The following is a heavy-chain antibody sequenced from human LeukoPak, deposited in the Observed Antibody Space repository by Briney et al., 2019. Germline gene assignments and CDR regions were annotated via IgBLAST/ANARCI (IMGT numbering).Heavy chain of an antibody. D-gene: IGHD3-22*01. CDR2: ISSSSSYI. CDR1: GFTFSSYS. J-gene: IGHJ4*02. V-gene: IGHV3-21*03. Sequence: PGGSLRLSCAASGFTFSSYSMNWVRQAPGKGLEWVSSISSSSSYIYYADSVKGRFTISRDNAKNSLYLQMNSLRAEDTAVYYCARELAYYYDSSGLDYWGQGTLVTVSS. CDR3: ARELAYYYDSSGLDY.